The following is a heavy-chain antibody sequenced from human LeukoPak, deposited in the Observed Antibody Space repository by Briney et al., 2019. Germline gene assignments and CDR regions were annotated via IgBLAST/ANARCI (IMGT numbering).Heavy chain of an antibody. J-gene: IGHJ5*02. CDR2: INPDTGGT. CDR1: GSFTGES. Sequence: ASVKVSCKASGSFTGESVHWVRQAPGQGLEWLGWINPDTGGTNFAQKFQGRVTMAGDTSISTAYMELSRLTSDDTAVYYCARSPYDSGSYVSAPWGQGTQVTVSS. D-gene: IGHD3-10*01. V-gene: IGHV1-2*02. CDR3: ARSPYDSGSYVSAP.